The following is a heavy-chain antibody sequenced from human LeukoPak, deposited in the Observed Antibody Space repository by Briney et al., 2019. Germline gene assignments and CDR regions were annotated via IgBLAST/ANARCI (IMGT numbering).Heavy chain of an antibody. CDR3: ARRSYYYSPFDY. CDR2: IYYSGST. J-gene: IGHJ4*02. V-gene: IGHV4-39*01. D-gene: IGHD3-10*01. CDR1: GGSISSGSYY. Sequence: SETLSLTCTVSGGSISSGSYYWGWICQPPGKGLEWIGSIYYSGSTYYNPSLKSRVAISVDTSKNQFSLKLRSVAAADTAVYYCARRSYYYSPFDYWGQGTLVTVSS.